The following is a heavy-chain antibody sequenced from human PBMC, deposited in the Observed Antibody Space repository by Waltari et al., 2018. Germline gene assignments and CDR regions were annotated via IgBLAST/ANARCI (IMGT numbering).Heavy chain of an antibody. CDR3: ARDRDSDYGDYQGSDAFDI. CDR1: GGTFSSYA. D-gene: IGHD4-17*01. Sequence: QVQLVQSGAEVKKPGSSVKVSCKASGGTFSSYAISWVRQAPGQGLEWMGGIIPIFGTANYAQKFQGRVTITADKSTSTAYMELSSLRSEDTAVYYCARDRDSDYGDYQGSDAFDIWGQGTMVIVSS. V-gene: IGHV1-69*14. CDR2: IIPIFGTA. J-gene: IGHJ3*02.